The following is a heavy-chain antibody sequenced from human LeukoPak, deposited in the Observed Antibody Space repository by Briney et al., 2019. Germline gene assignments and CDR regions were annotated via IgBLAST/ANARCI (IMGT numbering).Heavy chain of an antibody. V-gene: IGHV3-7*01. J-gene: IGHJ3*02. CDR2: IKQDGSEK. CDR1: GFTFSSYW. Sequence: GGSLRLSCAASGFTFSSYWMSWVRQAPGKGLEWEANIKQDGSEKYYVDSVKGRFTISRDNAKNSLYLQMNSLGAEDTAVYYCARAGGTYYGIAFDIWGQGTMVTVSS. D-gene: IGHD1-26*01. CDR3: ARAGGTYYGIAFDI.